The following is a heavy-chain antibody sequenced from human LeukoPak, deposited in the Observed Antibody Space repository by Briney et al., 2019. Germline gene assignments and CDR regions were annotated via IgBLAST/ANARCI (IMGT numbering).Heavy chain of an antibody. V-gene: IGHV3-48*04. CDR2: ISSSSSTI. J-gene: IGHJ4*02. CDR1: GFTFSSYS. Sequence: PGGSLRLSCAASGFTFSSYSMNWVRQAPGKGLEWVSYISSSSSTIYYADSVKGRFTISRDNAKNSLYLQMNSLRAEDTAVYYCARDQGSVADPYYFDYWGQGTLVTVSS. CDR3: ARDQGSVADPYYFDY. D-gene: IGHD6-19*01.